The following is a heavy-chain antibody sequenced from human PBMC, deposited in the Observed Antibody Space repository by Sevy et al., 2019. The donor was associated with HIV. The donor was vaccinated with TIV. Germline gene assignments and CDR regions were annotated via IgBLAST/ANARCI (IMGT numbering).Heavy chain of an antibody. Sequence: GGSLRLSCAASGFSFSSYWMHWVRQAPGKGLEWVANIKQDESEKYYAAFVKGRFTISRDNAKNSVYLQMNSLRPEDTAIYYCARGNSGSFDYWGQGTLVTVSS. CDR3: ARGNSGSFDY. CDR1: GFSFSSYW. D-gene: IGHD3-22*01. V-gene: IGHV3-7*03. J-gene: IGHJ4*02. CDR2: IKQDESEK.